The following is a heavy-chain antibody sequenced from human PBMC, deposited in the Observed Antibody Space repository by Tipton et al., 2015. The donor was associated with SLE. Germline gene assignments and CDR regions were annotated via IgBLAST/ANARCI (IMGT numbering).Heavy chain of an antibody. V-gene: IGHV4-59*08. D-gene: IGHD2-15*01. J-gene: IGHJ3*02. CDR1: GDSISGQY. CDR2: IYYSGTT. Sequence: TLSLTCTVSGDSISGQYWSWIRQPPGKGLEWVGYIYYSGTTNYNPSLKSRVTISVDTSKNQFSLKLNSVTAADTAVYYCAIPTTQHCSGGGCYRHDAFDIWGQGTMVTVSS. CDR3: AIPTTQHCSGGGCYRHDAFDI.